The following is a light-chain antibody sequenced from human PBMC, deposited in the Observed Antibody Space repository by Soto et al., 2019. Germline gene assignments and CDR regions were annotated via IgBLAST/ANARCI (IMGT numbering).Light chain of an antibody. J-gene: IGKJ3*01. V-gene: IGKV3-11*01. CDR3: QQRSNSPPIT. Sequence: EIVLTQSPATLSLSPGERATLSCRASQSVSSYLAWYQQKPGQAPRLLIYDASNRATGIPARFSGSGSGTDCTLTISSLEPEDFAVYYCQQRSNSPPITFGPGTKVDIK. CDR2: DAS. CDR1: QSVSSY.